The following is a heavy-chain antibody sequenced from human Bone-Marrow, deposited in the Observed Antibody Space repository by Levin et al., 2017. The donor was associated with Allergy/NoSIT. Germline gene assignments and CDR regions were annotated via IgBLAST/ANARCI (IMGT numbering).Heavy chain of an antibody. CDR3: ARQVPNYYSGSGYYFDS. J-gene: IGHJ4*02. V-gene: IGHV3-48*03. CDR1: GFTFTNFE. Sequence: QAGGSLRLSCKASGFTFTNFEMNWVRQAPGRGLEWISYINIRGTTVYYADSVRGRFSISRDNAKTSLYLRMDSLTAEDTAVYYCARQVPNYYSGSGYYFDSWGQGTLVTVSA. CDR2: INIRGTTV. D-gene: IGHD3-22*01.